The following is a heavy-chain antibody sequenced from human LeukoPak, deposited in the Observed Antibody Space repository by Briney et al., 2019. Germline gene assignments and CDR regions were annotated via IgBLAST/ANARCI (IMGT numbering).Heavy chain of an antibody. V-gene: IGHV3-7*01. CDR2: IKEDGREK. Sequence: PGGSLRLSCAPSGITFSRSWMSWVRQAPGKGLEWGAYIKEDGREKYYVDSVKGRFTVSRDDAKNSLYLQMNSLRVEDTAVYYCAREHSSSGWGYFDYWGQGTLVTVSS. J-gene: IGHJ4*02. D-gene: IGHD6-25*01. CDR3: AREHSSSGWGYFDY. CDR1: GITFSRSW.